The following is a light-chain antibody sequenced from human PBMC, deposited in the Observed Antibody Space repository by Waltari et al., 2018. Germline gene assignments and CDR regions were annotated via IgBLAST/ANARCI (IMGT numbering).Light chain of an antibody. CDR1: QSFGNND. Sequence: IVLTQSPGTLSMSPGERATLSCRASQSFGNNDLAWYQQEPGQAPRLLMYGASSRATGIPDRFSGSGSVTDFTLTISRLEPEDFAVYFCQYYGDSPFTFGPGTKVDL. CDR3: QYYGDSPFT. J-gene: IGKJ3*01. CDR2: GAS. V-gene: IGKV3-20*01.